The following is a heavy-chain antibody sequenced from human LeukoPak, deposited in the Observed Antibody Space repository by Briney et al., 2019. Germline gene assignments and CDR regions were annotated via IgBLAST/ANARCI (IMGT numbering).Heavy chain of an antibody. V-gene: IGHV3-23*01. CDR3: AKDREDHNNIWDAFDI. Sequence: PGGSLRLSCAASGFTFRTYAMSWVRQAPGKGLEWVSGISDSGDGTYYAESVKGRFTISRDNSKNTVFLQMNSLRAEDTATYYCAKDREDHNNIWDAFDIWGQGTMVTVSS. CDR1: GFTFRTYA. D-gene: IGHD1-14*01. J-gene: IGHJ3*02. CDR2: ISDSGDGT.